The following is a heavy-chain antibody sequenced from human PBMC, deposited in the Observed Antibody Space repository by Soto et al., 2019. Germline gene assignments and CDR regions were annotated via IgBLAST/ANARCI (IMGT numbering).Heavy chain of an antibody. D-gene: IGHD5-12*01. J-gene: IGHJ4*02. V-gene: IGHV1-69*01. Sequence: QVQLVQSGAEVKKPGSSVKVSCKASGGTFSSYAISWVRQAPGQGLEWMGGIITIFGTAIYAQKFQGRVTITADESTSTVYMELSILRSEDTAVYYWASETRVDVRANYFDSWGQGTLVTVSS. CDR3: ASETRVDVRANYFDS. CDR1: GGTFSSYA. CDR2: IITIFGTA.